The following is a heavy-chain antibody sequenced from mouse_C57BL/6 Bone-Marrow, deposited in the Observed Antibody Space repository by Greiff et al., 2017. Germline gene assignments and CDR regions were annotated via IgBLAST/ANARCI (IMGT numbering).Heavy chain of an antibody. D-gene: IGHD2-4*01. Sequence: EVQLQQSGAELVRPGASVKLSCTASGFNIKDDYMHWVKQRPEQGLEWIGWIDPENGDTEYASKFQGKATITADTSSNTAYLQLSSLTSEDTAVYYCTTYDYDAGYYAMDYWGQGTSVTVSS. J-gene: IGHJ4*01. CDR3: TTYDYDAGYYAMDY. CDR1: GFNIKDDY. CDR2: IDPENGDT. V-gene: IGHV14-4*01.